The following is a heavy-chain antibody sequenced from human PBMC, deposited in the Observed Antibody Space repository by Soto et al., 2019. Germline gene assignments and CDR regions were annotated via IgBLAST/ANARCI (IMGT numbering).Heavy chain of an antibody. Sequence: QVQLQESGPGLVKSSETLSLTCTVSGGSISPYYWNWIRQSPGKGLEWIGYIYYNGNTNYNPSLKSRATVSTGTSTNRFSLKLTSVTAADTAVYYCARLPYRAEGWFDTWGQGTLVTVSS. J-gene: IGHJ5*02. CDR3: ARLPYRAEGWFDT. CDR2: IYYNGNT. D-gene: IGHD3-16*02. V-gene: IGHV4-59*08. CDR1: GGSISPYY.